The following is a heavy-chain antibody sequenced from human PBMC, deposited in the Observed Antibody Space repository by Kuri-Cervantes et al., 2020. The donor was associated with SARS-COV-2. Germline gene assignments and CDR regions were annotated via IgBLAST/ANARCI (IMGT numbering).Heavy chain of an antibody. V-gene: IGHV1-69*10. D-gene: IGHD6-19*01. CDR2: IMPALGIP. CDR1: GGTFSSAI. CDR3: ASDGVSGSLSLDF. J-gene: IGHJ4*02. Sequence: GGSLRLSCKASGGTFSSAIISWVRQAPGQGLEWMGGIMPALGIPNYAQKFRGRVTITADTSTTTAYLELSGLKSEDTALYYCASDGVSGSLSLDFWGQGTLVTVSS.